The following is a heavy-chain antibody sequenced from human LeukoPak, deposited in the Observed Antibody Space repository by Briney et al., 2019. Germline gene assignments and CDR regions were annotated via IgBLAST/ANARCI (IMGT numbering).Heavy chain of an antibody. CDR1: GFTFSSYE. J-gene: IGHJ4*02. CDR3: ARAGRYSYGVLFDY. Sequence: PGGSLRLSCAASGFTFSSYEMNWVRQAPGKGLEWVSYISSSGSTIYYADSVKGRFTISRDNAKNSLYLQMSGLRAEDTAVYYCARAGRYSYGVLFDYWGQGTLVTVSS. V-gene: IGHV3-48*03. CDR2: ISSSGSTI. D-gene: IGHD5-18*01.